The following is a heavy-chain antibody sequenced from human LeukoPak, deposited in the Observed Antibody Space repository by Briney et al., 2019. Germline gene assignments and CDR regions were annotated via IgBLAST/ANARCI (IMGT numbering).Heavy chain of an antibody. J-gene: IGHJ4*02. D-gene: IGHD3-9*01. V-gene: IGHV3-74*01. CDR1: GFTFSSYW. CDR3: AGVGYYDILTGTNY. CDR2: INSDGSST. Sequence: GGSLRLSCAASGFTFSSYWMHWVRHAPGKGLVWVSRINSDGSSTSYADSVKGRFTISRDNAKNTLYLQMNSLRAEDTAVYYCAGVGYYDILTGTNYWGQGTLVTVSS.